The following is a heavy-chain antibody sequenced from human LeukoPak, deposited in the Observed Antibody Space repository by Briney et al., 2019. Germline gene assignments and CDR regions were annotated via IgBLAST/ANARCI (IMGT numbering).Heavy chain of an antibody. CDR3: AKAPGSGNEVYYYYYMDV. V-gene: IGHV3-74*01. J-gene: IGHJ6*03. D-gene: IGHD3-10*01. Sequence: PGWSLRLSCAASGFAFSTYWMSWVRQAPGKGLFWAARVNADGSSTSYADSVKGRFTISRDNAKNTLFLQMDSLRVEDTAVYYCAKAPGSGNEVYYYYYMDVWGKGTTVTVSS. CDR1: GFAFSTYW. CDR2: VNADGSST.